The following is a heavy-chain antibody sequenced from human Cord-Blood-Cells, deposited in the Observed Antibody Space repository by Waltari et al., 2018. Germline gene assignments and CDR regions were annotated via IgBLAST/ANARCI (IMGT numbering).Heavy chain of an antibody. CDR2: IWYDGSNK. D-gene: IGHD6-13*01. Sequence: QVQLVESGGGVVQPGRSLRLACAASGFTFSSYGMHWVRQAPGKGLEWVAVIWYDGSNKYYADTVKDRFTISRDNSKNTLYLQMNSLRAEDTAVYYCARHAVAAAAYDYWGQGTLVTVSS. CDR3: ARHAVAAAAYDY. CDR1: GFTFSSYG. J-gene: IGHJ4*02. V-gene: IGHV3-33*01.